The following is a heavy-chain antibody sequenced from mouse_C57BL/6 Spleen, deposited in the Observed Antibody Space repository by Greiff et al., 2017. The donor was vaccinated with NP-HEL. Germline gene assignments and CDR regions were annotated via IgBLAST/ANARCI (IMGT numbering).Heavy chain of an antibody. Sequence: VQLQQSGPGLVQPSQSLSITCTVSGFSLTRYGVPWVRQSPGKGLEWLGVIWRGGSTAYNAAFMSRLSITKENSNSQVLFKMSSLHADDTALYYGAKAYGYDRGDAMDYWGQGTSVTVSS. V-gene: IGHV2-5*01. CDR1: GFSLTRYG. D-gene: IGHD2-2*01. CDR2: IWRGGST. J-gene: IGHJ4*01. CDR3: AKAYGYDRGDAMDY.